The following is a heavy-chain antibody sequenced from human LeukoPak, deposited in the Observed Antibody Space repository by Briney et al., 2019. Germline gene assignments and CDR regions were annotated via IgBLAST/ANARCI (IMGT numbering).Heavy chain of an antibody. J-gene: IGHJ4*02. CDR2: IYYSGST. CDR1: GGSISSYY. V-gene: IGHV4-59*01. CDR3: ASGVGELSSNFDY. D-gene: IGHD3-16*02. Sequence: SETLSLTCTVSGGSISSYYWSWIRQPPGKGLEWIGYIYYSGSTNYNPSLKSRVTISVDTSKNQFSLKLSSVTAADTAVYYCASGVGELSSNFDYWGQGTLVTVSS.